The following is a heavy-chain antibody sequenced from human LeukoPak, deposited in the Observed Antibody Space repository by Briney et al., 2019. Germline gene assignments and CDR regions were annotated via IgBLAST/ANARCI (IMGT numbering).Heavy chain of an antibody. V-gene: IGHV4-31*03. CDR2: IYYSGST. J-gene: IGHJ5*02. D-gene: IGHD4-17*01. Sequence: PSETLSLTCTVSGGSISSGGYYWSWIRQHPGKGLEWIGYIYYSGSTYYNPSLKSRVTISVDTSKIQFSLKLSSVTAADTAVYYCARDRLRARWFDPWGQGTLVTVSS. CDR3: ARDRLRARWFDP. CDR1: GGSISSGGYY.